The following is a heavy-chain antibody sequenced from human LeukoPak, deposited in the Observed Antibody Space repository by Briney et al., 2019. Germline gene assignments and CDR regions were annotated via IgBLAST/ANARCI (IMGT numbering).Heavy chain of an antibody. V-gene: IGHV3-7*05. CDR2: INQDGSDK. CDR3: ARTRGSPTPTPYYFDY. D-gene: IGHD3-16*01. Sequence: GGSLRLSCVGSGFTLSTYWMTWVRQAPGKGLEWVANINQDGSDKYYVDSVKGRFTISRDNARNSLYLQMDSLRAEDTAVYYCARTRGSPTPTPYYFDYWGQGTLVTASS. J-gene: IGHJ4*02. CDR1: GFTLSTYW.